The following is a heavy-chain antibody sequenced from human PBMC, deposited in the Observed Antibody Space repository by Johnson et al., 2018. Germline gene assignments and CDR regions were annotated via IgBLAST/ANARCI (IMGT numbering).Heavy chain of an antibody. J-gene: IGHJ6*02. D-gene: IGHD6-19*01. CDR2: ISSSGSTI. CDR3: AREGYSSGAYGMDV. V-gene: IGHV3-48*04. Sequence: VQLVQSGGGVVQPGRSLRLSCAASGFTFSSYGMHWVRQAPGKGLEWVSYISSSGSTIYYADSVKGRFTISRDNAKNSLYLQMNSLRVEDTAGYYCAREGYSSGAYGMDVWGQGTTVTVSS. CDR1: GFTFSSYG.